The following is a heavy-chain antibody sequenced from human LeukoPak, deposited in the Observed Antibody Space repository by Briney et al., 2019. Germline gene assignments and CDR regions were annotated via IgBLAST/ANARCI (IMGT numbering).Heavy chain of an antibody. J-gene: IGHJ4*02. V-gene: IGHV3-21*01. D-gene: IGHD5-12*01. CDR2: ISSSSSYI. Sequence: GGSLRLSCAASGFTFSSYSMNWVRQAPGKGLEWVSSISSSSSYIYYADSVKGRFTISRDNAKNSLYLQMNSLRAEDTAVYYCAKDVCGWTPCYFDYWGQGTLVTVSS. CDR1: GFTFSSYS. CDR3: AKDVCGWTPCYFDY.